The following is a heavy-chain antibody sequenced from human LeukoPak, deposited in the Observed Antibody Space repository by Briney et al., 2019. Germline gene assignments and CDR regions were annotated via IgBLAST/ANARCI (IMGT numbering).Heavy chain of an antibody. Sequence: GGSLRLSCAASGFTFSSYAMSWVRQAPGKGLEWVSAISGSGGSTYYADSVKGRFTISRDNSKNTLYLQMNSLRAEDTAVYYCARGSHIRFLEWLLYHWGQGTLVTVSS. V-gene: IGHV3-23*01. D-gene: IGHD3-3*01. J-gene: IGHJ4*02. CDR1: GFTFSSYA. CDR3: ARGSHIRFLEWLLYH. CDR2: ISGSGGST.